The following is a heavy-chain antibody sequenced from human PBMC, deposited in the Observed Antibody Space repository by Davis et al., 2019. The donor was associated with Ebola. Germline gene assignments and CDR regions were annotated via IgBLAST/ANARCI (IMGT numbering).Heavy chain of an antibody. CDR3: AKTLEGYSNYQSYYFDY. CDR1: GFTFSSYA. V-gene: IGHV3-23*01. CDR2: ISGSGGST. Sequence: GESLKISCAASGFTFSSYAMSWVRQTPGRGLEWVSAISGSGGSTYYADSVKGRFTISRDNSKNTLYLQMNSLRVEDTAVYYCAKTLEGYSNYQSYYFDYWGQGTLVTVSS. J-gene: IGHJ4*02. D-gene: IGHD4-11*01.